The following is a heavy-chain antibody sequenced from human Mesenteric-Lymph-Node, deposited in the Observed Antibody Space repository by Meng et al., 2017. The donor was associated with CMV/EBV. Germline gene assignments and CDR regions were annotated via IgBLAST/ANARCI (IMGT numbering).Heavy chain of an antibody. CDR2: INPNSGGT. CDR3: ASMYDYNNYYGMDV. D-gene: IGHD3-16*01. Sequence: ASVKVSCKTSGYTFTGYYMHWVRQAPGQGLEWMGWINPNSGGTNYAQKFQGRVTMTRDTSISTAYMELSRLRSGNTAVYYCASMYDYNNYYGMDVWGQGTTVTVSS. V-gene: IGHV1-2*02. CDR1: GYTFTGYY. J-gene: IGHJ6*02.